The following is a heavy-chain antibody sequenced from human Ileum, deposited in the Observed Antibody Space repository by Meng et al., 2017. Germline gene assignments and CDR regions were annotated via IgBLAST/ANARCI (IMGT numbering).Heavy chain of an antibody. CDR3: EARRLGGDY. J-gene: IGHJ4*02. D-gene: IGHD3-16*01. CDR2: IYNSGGT. Sequence: VQRKYSGPALGTPSQPLSLPCPVSGVSLRRGDYHWSWTRQHPGTGLEWIGFIYNSGGTYYNPSLKSRVTISVDTSKNELSLKLNSVTAADTAVYFCEARRLGGDYWGQGALVTVSS. CDR1: GVSLRRGDYH. V-gene: IGHV4-31*03.